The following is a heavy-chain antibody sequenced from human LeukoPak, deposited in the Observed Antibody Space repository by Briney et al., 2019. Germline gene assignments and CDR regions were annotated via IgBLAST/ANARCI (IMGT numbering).Heavy chain of an antibody. J-gene: IGHJ5*02. CDR1: GFTFSTST. D-gene: IGHD6-19*01. CDR2: ISSSNDYI. CDR3: VRIPNSAGFPNWFDP. V-gene: IGHV3-21*01. Sequence: GGSLRLSCAASGFTFSTSTMNWVRRAPGKGLEWVSSISSSNDYIYYADSVKGRFTISRDNAKNSLYLQMNSLRAEDTAMYYCVRIPNSAGFPNWFDPWGQGTLVTVSS.